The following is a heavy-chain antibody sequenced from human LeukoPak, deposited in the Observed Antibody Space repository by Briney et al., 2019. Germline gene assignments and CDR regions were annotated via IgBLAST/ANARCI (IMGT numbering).Heavy chain of an antibody. D-gene: IGHD6-13*01. V-gene: IGHV3-23*01. Sequence: GGSLRLSCAASGFTFNNYAMSWVRQAPAKGLEWVSTISGSGGSTYYADSVKGRFTISRDNSRTTLYLQMNSLRAEDTAVYYCAKDRAAPATPYNWFDPWGQGTLATVSS. CDR1: GFTFNNYA. CDR3: AKDRAAPATPYNWFDP. J-gene: IGHJ5*02. CDR2: ISGSGGST.